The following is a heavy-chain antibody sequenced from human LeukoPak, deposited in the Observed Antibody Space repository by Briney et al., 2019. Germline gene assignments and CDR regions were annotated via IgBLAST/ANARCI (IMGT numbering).Heavy chain of an antibody. J-gene: IGHJ4*02. CDR1: GYTLTELS. CDR3: ATDQTAGLPLKFDY. Sequence: ASVKVSCKVSGYTLTELSMHWVRQAPGRGLEWMGGLDPEDGETIYAQKFQGRVTLTEDTSTDTAYMELSSLRSEDTAVYYCATDQTAGLPLKFDYWGQGTLVTVS. D-gene: IGHD6-13*01. CDR2: LDPEDGET. V-gene: IGHV1-24*01.